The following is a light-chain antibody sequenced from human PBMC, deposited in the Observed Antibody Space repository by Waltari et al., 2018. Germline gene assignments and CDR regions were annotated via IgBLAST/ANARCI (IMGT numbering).Light chain of an antibody. V-gene: IGKV1-13*02. CDR1: QGISSA. CDR2: DAS. J-gene: IGKJ3*01. CDR3: QQFNTYPQT. Sequence: AIQLTQSPSSLSASVGDRVTITCRTSQGISSALAWYQQKPGKAPKLLIFDASSLESGVPSRFSGSGSGTDFTLTISSLQSEDFATYYCQQFNTYPQTFGPGTKVGIK.